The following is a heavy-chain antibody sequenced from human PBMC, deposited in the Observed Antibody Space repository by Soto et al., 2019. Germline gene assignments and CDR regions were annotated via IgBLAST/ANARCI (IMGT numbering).Heavy chain of an antibody. J-gene: IGHJ6*02. CDR1: GYTFTSYG. CDR2: ISAYNGNT. CDR3: ARQSGSWGPYYYYGMDV. Sequence: QVQLVQSGAEVKKPGASVKVSCKASGYTFTSYGISWVRQAPGQGLEWMGWISAYNGNTNYAQKLQGSVTMTTDTSTSTAYMELRSLRSDDTAVYYCARQSGSWGPYYYYGMDVWGQGTTVTVSS. D-gene: IGHD2-15*01. V-gene: IGHV1-18*01.